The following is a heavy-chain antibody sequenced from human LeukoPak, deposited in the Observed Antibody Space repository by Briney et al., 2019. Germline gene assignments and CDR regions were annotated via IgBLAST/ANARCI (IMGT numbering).Heavy chain of an antibody. CDR3: AKDLRIVVVVTGDFDY. CDR1: GFTFSSYS. D-gene: IGHD3-22*01. CDR2: ISSSSSTI. Sequence: GGSLRLSCAASGFTFSSYSMNWVRQAPGKGLEWVSYISSSSSTIYYADSVKGRFTISRDNAKNSLYLQMNSLRAEDTAVYYCAKDLRIVVVVTGDFDYWGQGTLVTVSS. J-gene: IGHJ4*02. V-gene: IGHV3-48*01.